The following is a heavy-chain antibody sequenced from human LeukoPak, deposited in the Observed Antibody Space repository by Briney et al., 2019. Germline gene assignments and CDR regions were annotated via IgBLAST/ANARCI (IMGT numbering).Heavy chain of an antibody. V-gene: IGHV3-30*02. CDR3: AKGGVAAAGTHY. Sequence: GGSLRLSCAASGFTFSSYGMHWVRQAPGKGLEWVAFIRYDGSNKYYADSVKGRFTISRDNSKDTLYLQMNSLRAEDTAVYYCAKGGVAAAGTHYWGQGTLVTVSS. D-gene: IGHD6-13*01. CDR1: GFTFSSYG. CDR2: IRYDGSNK. J-gene: IGHJ4*02.